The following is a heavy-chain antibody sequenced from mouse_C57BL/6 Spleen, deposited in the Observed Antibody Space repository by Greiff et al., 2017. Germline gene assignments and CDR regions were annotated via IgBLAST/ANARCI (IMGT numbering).Heavy chain of an antibody. CDR3: ARRTGNYAMDY. D-gene: IGHD4-1*01. CDR1: GYTFTSYW. J-gene: IGHJ4*01. Sequence: VQLQQPGAELVKPGASVKLSCKASGYTFTSYWMHWVKQRPGQGLEWIGMIHPNSGSTNYNEKFKSKATLTVDKSSSTAYMQLSSLTSEDSAVXYCARRTGNYAMDYWGQGTSVTVSS. V-gene: IGHV1-64*01. CDR2: IHPNSGST.